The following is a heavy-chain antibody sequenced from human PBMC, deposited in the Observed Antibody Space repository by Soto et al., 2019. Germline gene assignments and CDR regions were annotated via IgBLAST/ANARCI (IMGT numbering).Heavy chain of an antibody. CDR1: GGSFSGYY. D-gene: IGHD6-13*01. CDR3: ARGQFWPSSFDD. CDR2: INHSGST. Sequence: SETLSLTCAVYGGSFSGYYWSWIRQPPGKGLEWIGEINHSGSTNYNPSLKSRVTISVDTSKNQFSLKLSSVTAADTAVYYCARGQFWPSSFDDWGEGTLVTVSS. V-gene: IGHV4-34*01. J-gene: IGHJ4*02.